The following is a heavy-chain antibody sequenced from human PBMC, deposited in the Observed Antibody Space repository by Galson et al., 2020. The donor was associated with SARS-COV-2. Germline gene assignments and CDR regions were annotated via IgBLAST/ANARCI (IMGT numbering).Heavy chain of an antibody. CDR2: IYDSDGST. Sequence: GGSLRLSCAASGFTFNSYVMSWVRQAPGKGLEWVSGIYDSDGSTYYADSVKGRFTISRDNSKNTLYLQMNSLRAEDTAVYYCANTPARTFDIWGQGTMVTVSS. CDR3: ANTPARTFDI. V-gene: IGHV3-23*01. J-gene: IGHJ3*02. CDR1: GFTFNSYV. D-gene: IGHD2-2*01.